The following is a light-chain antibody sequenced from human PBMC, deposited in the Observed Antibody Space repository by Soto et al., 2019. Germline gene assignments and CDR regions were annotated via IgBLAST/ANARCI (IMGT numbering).Light chain of an antibody. J-gene: IGKJ4*01. Sequence: DVQMTQSPSYVSASVGDTVTITCRASQGITSWLAWYQQKPGKAPKLLIYGASSLQNGVPSRFGGRGSGTDFTLTISSLQPEDFATYYCQQTNNFPLTFGGGTKVDIK. CDR1: QGITSW. CDR3: QQTNNFPLT. V-gene: IGKV1-12*01. CDR2: GAS.